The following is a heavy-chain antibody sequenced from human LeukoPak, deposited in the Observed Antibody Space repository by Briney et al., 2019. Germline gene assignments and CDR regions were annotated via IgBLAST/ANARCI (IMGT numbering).Heavy chain of an antibody. CDR2: IYHSGST. V-gene: IGHV4-38-2*02. D-gene: IGHD6-13*01. CDR1: GYSISSGYY. Sequence: SETLSLTCTVSGYSISSGYYWGWIRQPPGKGLEWIGSIYHSGSTYYNPSLKSRGTISVDTPKNQFSLKLSSVTAADTAVYYCAREAAGPVNWFDPWGQGTLVTVSS. CDR3: AREAAGPVNWFDP. J-gene: IGHJ5*02.